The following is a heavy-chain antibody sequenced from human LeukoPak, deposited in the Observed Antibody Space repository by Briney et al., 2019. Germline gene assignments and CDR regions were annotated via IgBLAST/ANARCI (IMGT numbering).Heavy chain of an antibody. D-gene: IGHD6-19*01. CDR1: GFTFSSYW. Sequence: GGSLRLSCAASGFTFSSYWMHWVRQAPGKGLVWVSRINSDGSSTSYADSVKGRFTISRDNAKNTLYLQMNSLRAEDTVVYYCARLLRVAGTAWFDPWGQGTLVTVSS. CDR2: INSDGSST. V-gene: IGHV3-74*01. J-gene: IGHJ5*02. CDR3: ARLLRVAGTAWFDP.